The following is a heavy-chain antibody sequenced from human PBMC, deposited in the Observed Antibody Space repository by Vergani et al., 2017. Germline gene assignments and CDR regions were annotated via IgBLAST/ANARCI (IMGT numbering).Heavy chain of an antibody. CDR1: GASIRSSNYY. Sequence: QLQLQESGPGLVKPSATLSLTCSVSGASIRSSNYYWGWIRQPPGKGLEWIASIYYSGSTYYNPSLKSRVTISVDTSKNQFSLKLSSVTAADTAVYFCARGPSDYDFWSGYYKGNWFDPWGQGTLVTVSS. V-gene: IGHV4-39*01. J-gene: IGHJ5*02. CDR2: IYYSGST. CDR3: ARGPSDYDFWSGYYKGNWFDP. D-gene: IGHD3-3*01.